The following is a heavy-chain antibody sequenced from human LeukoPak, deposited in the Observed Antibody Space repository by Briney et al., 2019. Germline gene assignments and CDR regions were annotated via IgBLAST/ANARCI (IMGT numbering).Heavy chain of an antibody. CDR1: GGSISSYY. CDR2: IYYSGST. CDR3: ARVERITMVRGVILWFDP. Sequence: SETLSLTCTVSGGSISSYYWSWIRQPPGKGLEWIGYIYYSGSTNYNPSLKSRVTISVDTSKNQLSLKLSSVTAADTAVYYCARVERITMVRGVILWFDPWGQGTLVTVSS. D-gene: IGHD3-10*01. V-gene: IGHV4-59*01. J-gene: IGHJ5*02.